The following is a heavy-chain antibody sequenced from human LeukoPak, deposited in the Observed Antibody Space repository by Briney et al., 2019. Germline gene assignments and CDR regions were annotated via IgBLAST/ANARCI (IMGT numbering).Heavy chain of an antibody. CDR1: GGSISSSSYY. CDR3: ARGRSHCSSTSCSPSPWFDP. D-gene: IGHD2-2*01. V-gene: IGHV4-39*07. CDR2: INHSGST. J-gene: IGHJ5*02. Sequence: SETLSLTCTVSGGSISSSSYYWGWIRQPPGKGLEWIGEINHSGSTNYNPSLKSRVTISVDTSKNQFSLKLSSVTAADTAVYYCARGRSHCSSTSCSPSPWFDPWGQGTLVTVSS.